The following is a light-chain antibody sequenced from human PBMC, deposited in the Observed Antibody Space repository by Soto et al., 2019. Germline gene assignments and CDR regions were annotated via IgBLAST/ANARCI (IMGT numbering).Light chain of an antibody. V-gene: IGKV1-5*03. CDR1: QSISSW. CDR2: KAS. J-gene: IGKJ5*01. CDR3: QEYNAYSMT. Sequence: DIQMTQFPSTLSAYVGDRVTITCRASQSISSWLAWYQQKPGKAPKLLIYKASTLETGVPSRFSGSGSGTEFTLSISSLQPDDFGTYYCQEYNAYSMTFGQGTRREIK.